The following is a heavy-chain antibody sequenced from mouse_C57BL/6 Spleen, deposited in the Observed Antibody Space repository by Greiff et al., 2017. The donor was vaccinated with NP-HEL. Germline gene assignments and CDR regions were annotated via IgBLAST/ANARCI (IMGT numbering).Heavy chain of an antibody. CDR1: GYTFTSYW. Sequence: VKLMESGAELVKPGASVKMSCKASGYTFTSYWITWVKQRPGQGLEWIGDIYPGSGSTNYNEKFKSKATLTVDTSSSTAYMQLSSLTSEDSAVYYCARSETYYDYDGDYWGQGTTLTVSS. D-gene: IGHD2-4*01. CDR3: ARSETYYDYDGDY. CDR2: IYPGSGST. V-gene: IGHV1-55*01. J-gene: IGHJ2*01.